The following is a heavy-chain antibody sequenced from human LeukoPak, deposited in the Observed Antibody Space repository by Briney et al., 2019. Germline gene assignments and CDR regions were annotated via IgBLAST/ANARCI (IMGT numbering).Heavy chain of an antibody. D-gene: IGHD4-23*01. J-gene: IGHJ4*02. Sequence: GGSLRLSCAASGFSFSNYGMSWVRQAPGEGLEWVSAISDSTWYADSVKGRFTISRDSSQNTVYLQMNSLRAEDTDVYYCAKDRRSYGGTSFDSWGQGTLVTVSS. V-gene: IGHV3-23*01. CDR3: AKDRRSYGGTSFDS. CDR1: GFSFSNYG. CDR2: ISDST.